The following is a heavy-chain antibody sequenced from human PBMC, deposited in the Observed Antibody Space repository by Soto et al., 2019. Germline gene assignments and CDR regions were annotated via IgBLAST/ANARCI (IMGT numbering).Heavy chain of an antibody. J-gene: IGHJ3*02. CDR3: ARAEGVAGTGRSAFDI. Sequence: ASVKVSCKVSGYTLTELSMHWVRQAPGKGLEWMGGFDPEDGETIYAQKFQGRVTMTTDTSTSTAYMELRSLRSDDTAVYYCARAEGVAGTGRSAFDIWGQGTMVTVSS. V-gene: IGHV1-24*01. CDR1: GYTLTELS. D-gene: IGHD6-19*01. CDR2: FDPEDGET.